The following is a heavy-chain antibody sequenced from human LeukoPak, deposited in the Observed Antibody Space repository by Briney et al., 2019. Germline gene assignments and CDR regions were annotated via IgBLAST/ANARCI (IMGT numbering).Heavy chain of an antibody. V-gene: IGHV3-21*01. Sequence: GGSLRLSCAASGFTFSSYSMNWVRQAPGKGLEWASSISSSSSYIYYADSVKGRFTISRDNAKNSLYLQMNSLRAEDTAVYYCARVSGYLYWGYFDYWGQGTLVTVSS. CDR3: ARVSGYLYWGYFDY. CDR2: ISSSSSYI. D-gene: IGHD3-22*01. CDR1: GFTFSSYS. J-gene: IGHJ4*02.